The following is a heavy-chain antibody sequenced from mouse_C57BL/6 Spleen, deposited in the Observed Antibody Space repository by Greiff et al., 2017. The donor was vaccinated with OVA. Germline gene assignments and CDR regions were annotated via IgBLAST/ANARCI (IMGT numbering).Heavy chain of an antibody. J-gene: IGHJ3*01. CDR3: ARIDYYDYGPWFAY. CDR1: GFSLSTSGMG. CDR2: IYWDDDK. D-gene: IGHD2-4*01. V-gene: IGHV8-12*01. Sequence: VKLVESGPGILQSSQTLSLTCSFSGFSLSTSGMGVSWIRQPSGKGLEWLAHIYWDDDKRYNPSLKSRLTISKDTSRNQVFLKITSVDTADTATYYCARIDYYDYGPWFAYWGQGTLVTVSA.